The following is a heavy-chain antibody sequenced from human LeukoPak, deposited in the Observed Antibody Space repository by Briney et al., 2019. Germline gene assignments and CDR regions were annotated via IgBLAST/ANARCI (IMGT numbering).Heavy chain of an antibody. CDR2: IKHDGSEK. CDR1: GFIFSNYW. V-gene: IGHV3-7*01. D-gene: IGHD2-15*01. CDR3: ARDPGTGGYYSSGAYYFDY. Sequence: GGSLRLSCAASGFIFSNYWMTWVRQAPGKGLEWVANIKHDGSEKYFVDSVKGRFTISRDNAKTSLYLQMNGLRAEDTAVYYCARDPGTGGYYSSGAYYFDYWGQGILVTVSS. J-gene: IGHJ4*02.